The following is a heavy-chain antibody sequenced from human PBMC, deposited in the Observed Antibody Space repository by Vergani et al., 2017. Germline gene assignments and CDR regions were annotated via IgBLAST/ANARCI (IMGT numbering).Heavy chain of an antibody. D-gene: IGHD3-9*01. Sequence: VQLVESGGGVVQPGRSLRLSCAASGFTFSSYGMHWVRQAPGKGLEWVSYISSSSSTIYYADSVKGRFTISRDNAKNSLYLQMNSLRAEDTAVCYCARDHFGGILTGYYKGMDYWGQGTLVTVSS. J-gene: IGHJ4*02. CDR2: ISSSSSTI. CDR1: GFTFSSYG. V-gene: IGHV3-48*04. CDR3: ARDHFGGILTGYYKGMDY.